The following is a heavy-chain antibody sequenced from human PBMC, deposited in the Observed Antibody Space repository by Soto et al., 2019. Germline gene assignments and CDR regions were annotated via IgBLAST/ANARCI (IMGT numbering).Heavy chain of an antibody. Sequence: GSLRLSCAASGFTFSSYAMSWVRQAPGKGLEWVSAVSGSGGSTYYADSVKGRFTISRDNSKNTLYLQMNSLRAEDTAVYYCAKPNIAAAGSFYDFDYWAQGTLVTVSS. CDR3: AKPNIAAAGSFYDFDY. V-gene: IGHV3-23*01. CDR1: GFTFSSYA. D-gene: IGHD6-13*01. J-gene: IGHJ4*02. CDR2: VSGSGGST.